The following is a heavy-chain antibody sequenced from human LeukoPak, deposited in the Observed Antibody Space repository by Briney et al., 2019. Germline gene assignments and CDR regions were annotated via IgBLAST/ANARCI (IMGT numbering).Heavy chain of an antibody. CDR2: IKQDGSEK. CDR3: ARASFGELSAFDI. J-gene: IGHJ3*02. V-gene: IGHV3-7*04. Sequence: GSLRLSCAASGFTFSSYWMSWVRQAPGKGLEWVANIKQDGSEKYYVDSVKGRFTISRDNAKNSLYLQMNSLRAEDTAVYYCARASFGELSAFDIWGQGTMVTVSS. D-gene: IGHD3-10*01. CDR1: GFTFSSYW.